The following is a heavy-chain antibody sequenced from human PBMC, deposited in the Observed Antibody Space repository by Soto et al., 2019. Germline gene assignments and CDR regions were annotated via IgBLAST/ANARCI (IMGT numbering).Heavy chain of an antibody. D-gene: IGHD5-12*01. CDR2: IYYSGST. CDR1: GGSVSSGSYY. J-gene: IGHJ4*02. Sequence: SETLSLTCTVSGGSVSSGSYYWSWIRQPPGKGLEWIGYIYYSGSTNYNPSLKSRVTISVDTSKNQFSLKLSSVTAADTAVYYCARARDGYRIPYYFDYWGQGTLVTVSS. V-gene: IGHV4-61*01. CDR3: ARARDGYRIPYYFDY.